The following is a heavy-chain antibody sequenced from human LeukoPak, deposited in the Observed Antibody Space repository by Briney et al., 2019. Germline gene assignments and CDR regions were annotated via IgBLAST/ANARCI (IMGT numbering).Heavy chain of an antibody. J-gene: IGHJ6*04. V-gene: IGHV3-53*01. D-gene: IGHD4-23*01. CDR2: IYSGGST. CDR1: GFTVSSNY. Sequence: GGSLRLSCGASGFTVSSNYMSGVRQAPAKELEWVSVIYSGGSTYYADSVKGRLTISRDNSKNTLYLQMNSLRAEDTAVYYCAREDYGGNSGTDVWGKGTTVTVSS. CDR3: AREDYGGNSGTDV.